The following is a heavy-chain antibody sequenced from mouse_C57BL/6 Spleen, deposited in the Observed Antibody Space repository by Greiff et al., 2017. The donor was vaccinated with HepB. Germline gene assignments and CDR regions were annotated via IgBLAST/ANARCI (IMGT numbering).Heavy chain of an antibody. D-gene: IGHD1-1*01. CDR1: GFTFSSYG. Sequence: EVKVEESGGDLVKPGGSLKLSCAASGFTFSSYGMSWVRQTPDKRLEWVATISSGGSYTYYPDSVKGRFTISRDNAKNTLYLQMSSLKSEDTAMYYCARQHLHYYGSSYENYFDYWGQGTTLTVSS. J-gene: IGHJ2*01. V-gene: IGHV5-6*02. CDR2: ISSGGSYT. CDR3: ARQHLHYYGSSYENYFDY.